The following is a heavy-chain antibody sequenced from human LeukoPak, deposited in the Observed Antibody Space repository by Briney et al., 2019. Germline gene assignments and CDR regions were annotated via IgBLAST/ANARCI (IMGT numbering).Heavy chain of an antibody. J-gene: IGHJ5*02. CDR1: GGSISSYY. CDR2: IYYSGST. D-gene: IGHD3-3*01. Sequence: KPSATLSLTCSVSGGSISSYYWSWIRQPPGKGLEWIGYIYYSGSTNYNPSLKSGVTISVDTSKNQLSRKLSSVTAADTAVYYCARASAITIFGVAYNWFDPWGQGTLVTVSS. CDR3: ARASAITIFGVAYNWFDP. V-gene: IGHV4-59*01.